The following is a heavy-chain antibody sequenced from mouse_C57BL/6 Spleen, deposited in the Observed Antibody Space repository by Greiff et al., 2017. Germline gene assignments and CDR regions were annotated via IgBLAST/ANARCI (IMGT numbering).Heavy chain of an antibody. V-gene: IGHV5-17*01. CDR1: GFTFSDYG. Sequence: EVQVVESGGGLVKPGGSLKLSCAASGFTFSDYGMHWVRQAPEKGLEWVAYISSGSSTIYYADTVKGRFTISRDNAKNTLFLQMTSLRSEDTAMYYCAREGLGLGFAYWGQGTLVTVSA. CDR2: ISSGSSTI. J-gene: IGHJ3*01. D-gene: IGHD4-1*01. CDR3: AREGLGLGFAY.